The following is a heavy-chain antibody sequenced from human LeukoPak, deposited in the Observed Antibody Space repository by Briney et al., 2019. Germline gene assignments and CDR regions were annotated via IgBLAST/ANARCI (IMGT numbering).Heavy chain of an antibody. V-gene: IGHV3-66*01. CDR3: AKAKDYYDSSGYYDY. Sequence: GGSLRLSCAASGFTVSSNYMSWVRQAPGQGLEWVSVIYSGGSSYYADSVKGRFTISRNNSKNTVYLQMNSLRVEDTAVYYCAKAKDYYDSSGYYDYWGQGTLVTVSS. D-gene: IGHD3-22*01. J-gene: IGHJ4*02. CDR1: GFTVSSNY. CDR2: IYSGGSS.